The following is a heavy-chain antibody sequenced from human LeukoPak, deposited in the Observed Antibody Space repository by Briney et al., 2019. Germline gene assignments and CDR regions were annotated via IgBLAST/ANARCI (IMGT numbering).Heavy chain of an antibody. CDR2: IIPILGIA. Sequence: GSSVKVSCKASGGTFSSYTISWVRQAPGQGLEWMGRIIPILGIANYAQRFQGRVTITADKSTSTAYMELSSLRSEDTAVYYCARHRGGSSSAFDPWGQGTLVTVSS. V-gene: IGHV1-69*02. CDR3: ARHRGGSSSAFDP. D-gene: IGHD6-6*01. CDR1: GGTFSSYT. J-gene: IGHJ5*02.